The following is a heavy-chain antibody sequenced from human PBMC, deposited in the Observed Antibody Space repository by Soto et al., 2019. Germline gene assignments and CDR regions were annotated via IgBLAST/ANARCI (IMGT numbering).Heavy chain of an antibody. Sequence: QVQLVQSGAEVKKPGSSVKVSCKASGGTFSSYAISWVRQAPGQGLEWMGGIIPIFGTANYAQKFQGRVTITEDESTSTAYMGLRSRRSEDTAVYYCARGLVPAAAYWYFDLWGRGTLVTVSS. CDR1: GGTFSSYA. D-gene: IGHD2-2*01. CDR3: ARGLVPAAAYWYFDL. J-gene: IGHJ2*01. V-gene: IGHV1-69*12. CDR2: IIPIFGTA.